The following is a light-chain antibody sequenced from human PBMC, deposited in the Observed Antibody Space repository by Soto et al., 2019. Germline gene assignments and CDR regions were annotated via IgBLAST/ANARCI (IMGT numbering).Light chain of an antibody. J-gene: IGLJ7*01. CDR3: CSYAGTSTHTV. CDR1: SSAVGSYNL. Sequence: QSALTQPASVSGSPGQSITISCTGTSSAVGSYNLVSWYQQHPGKAPKLMISEVSKRPSGISDRFSGSKSGSTASLTISGLQPEDEADYYFCSYAGTSTHTVFGGGTQLTVL. V-gene: IGLV2-23*02. CDR2: EVS.